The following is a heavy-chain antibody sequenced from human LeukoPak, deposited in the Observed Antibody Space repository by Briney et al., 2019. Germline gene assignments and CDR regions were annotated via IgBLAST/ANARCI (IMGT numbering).Heavy chain of an antibody. Sequence: GGSLRLSCAASGFTFTYFAFSWVRQAPGKGLEWVSTISSSGDSTYYADSVKGRFTLSRDNSMNTLYLQMNSLRAEDTAVYYCAKNGKYYFDYWGQGTLLTVSS. V-gene: IGHV3-23*01. CDR1: GFTFTYFA. CDR3: AKNGKYYFDY. CDR2: ISSSGDST. J-gene: IGHJ4*02.